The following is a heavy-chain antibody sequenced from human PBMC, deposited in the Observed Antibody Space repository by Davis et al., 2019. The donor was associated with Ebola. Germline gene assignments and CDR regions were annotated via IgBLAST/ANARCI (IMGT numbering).Heavy chain of an antibody. J-gene: IGHJ6*02. CDR1: GFTFSSYS. Sequence: PGGSLRLSCAASGFTFSSYSMNWVRQAPGKGLEWVSYISSSSSTIYYADSVKGRFTISRDNAKNSLYLQMNSLRDEDTAVYYCARDLVTNLRNYYYGMDVWGQGTTVTVSS. V-gene: IGHV3-48*02. CDR3: ARDLVTNLRNYYYGMDV. D-gene: IGHD4-17*01. CDR2: ISSSSSTI.